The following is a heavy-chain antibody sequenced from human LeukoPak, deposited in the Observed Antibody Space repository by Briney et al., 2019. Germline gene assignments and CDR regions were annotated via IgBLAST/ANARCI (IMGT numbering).Heavy chain of an antibody. CDR1: GFTVSSNY. D-gene: IGHD6-6*01. CDR3: AREYSSSSYFDY. J-gene: IGHJ4*02. CDR2: IYSGGST. Sequence: GGSLRLSCEASGFTVSSNYMSWVRQAPEKGLEWVSVIYSGGSTYYADSVKGRFTISRDNAKNSVYLQMNSLRAEDTAVYYCAREYSSSSYFDYWGQGTLVTVSS. V-gene: IGHV3-53*01.